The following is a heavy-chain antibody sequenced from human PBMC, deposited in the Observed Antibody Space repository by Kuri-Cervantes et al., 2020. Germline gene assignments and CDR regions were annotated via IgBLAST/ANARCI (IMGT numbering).Heavy chain of an antibody. V-gene: IGHV4-34*01. Sequence: SETLSLTCAVYGGSFSGYYWSWIRQPPGKGLEWIGEINHSGSTNYNPSLKSRVTISVDTSKNQFSLKLSSVTAADTAVYYCARPIYYGSGSYAFWSQGTLVTVSS. CDR2: INHSGST. CDR1: GGSFSGYY. D-gene: IGHD3-10*01. CDR3: ARPIYYGSGSYAF. J-gene: IGHJ4*02.